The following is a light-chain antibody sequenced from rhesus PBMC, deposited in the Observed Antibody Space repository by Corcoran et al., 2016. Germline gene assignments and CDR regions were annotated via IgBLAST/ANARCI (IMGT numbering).Light chain of an antibody. CDR3: LQHNSYPLP. Sequence: DIQMTQSPSSLSASVGDTVTITCRASQGISSYLNWFQQKPGKAPKLLIYDASSLESGVPSRFSGSGTGTDFTLTISSLQPEDFAAYYCLQHNSYPLPFGGGTKVEIK. J-gene: IGKJ4*01. CDR1: QGISSY. V-gene: IGKV1-28*03. CDR2: DAS.